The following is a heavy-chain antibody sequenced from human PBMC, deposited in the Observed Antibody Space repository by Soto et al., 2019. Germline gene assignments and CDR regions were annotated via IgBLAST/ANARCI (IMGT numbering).Heavy chain of an antibody. V-gene: IGHV4-30-4*01. D-gene: IGHD6-13*01. CDR1: GGSISSGDYY. CDR2: IYYSGST. CDR3: ATSYGNAWYTY. Sequence: SETLSLTCTVSGGSISSGDYYWSWIRQPPGKGLEWIGHIYYSGSTYYNPSLKSRVTLSLDRSKNQFSLKLSSVTAADTAVYYCATSYGNAWYTYWGQGTQVTVSS. J-gene: IGHJ4*02.